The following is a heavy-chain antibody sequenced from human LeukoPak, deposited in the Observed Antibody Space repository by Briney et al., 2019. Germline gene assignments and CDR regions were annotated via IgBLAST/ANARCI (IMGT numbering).Heavy chain of an antibody. J-gene: IGHJ4*02. CDR2: IRYDGSNK. CDR3: AKSEGTTTVTNPFDH. CDR1: GFTFSSYG. V-gene: IGHV3-30*02. Sequence: GGSLRLSCAASGFTFSSYGMHWVRQAPGKGLEWVAFIRYDGSNKYYADSVRGRFTISRDNSKNTLYLQMNSLRAEDTAVYYCAKSEGTTTVTNPFDHWGQGTLVTVSS. D-gene: IGHD4-11*01.